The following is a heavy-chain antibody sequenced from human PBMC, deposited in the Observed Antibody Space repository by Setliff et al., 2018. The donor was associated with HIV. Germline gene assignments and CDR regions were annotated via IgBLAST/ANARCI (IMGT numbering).Heavy chain of an antibody. CDR3: AREAPSEPTRYYNFWSGYPDWFDP. V-gene: IGHV4-39*07. CDR1: GGSVSERSYF. Sequence: SETLSLTCSVSGGSVSERSYFWGWIRQSPGKGLEWIGTIYNGGASHYNPSLKSRVIIFLDTSKNQFSLELTSVTAADTAVYYCAREAPSEPTRYYNFWSGYPDWFDPWGQGTLVTVSS. D-gene: IGHD3-3*01. J-gene: IGHJ5*02. CDR2: IYNGGAS.